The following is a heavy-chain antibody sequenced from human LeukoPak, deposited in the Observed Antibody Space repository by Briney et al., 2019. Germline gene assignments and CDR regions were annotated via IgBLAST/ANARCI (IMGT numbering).Heavy chain of an antibody. Sequence: GGSLRLSCAASGFTVSSNYMSWVRQAPGKGLEWVSVIYSGGRTYYEDSVKGRFTISRHNSKNTLYLQMNSLRAEDTAVYYCACSSWPHTGYYYYYGMDVWGQGTTVTVSS. V-gene: IGHV3-53*04. CDR1: GFTVSSNY. D-gene: IGHD6-13*01. CDR3: ACSSWPHTGYYYYYGMDV. CDR2: IYSGGRT. J-gene: IGHJ6*02.